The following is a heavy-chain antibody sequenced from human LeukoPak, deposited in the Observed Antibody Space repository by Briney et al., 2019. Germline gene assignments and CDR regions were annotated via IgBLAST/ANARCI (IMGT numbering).Heavy chain of an antibody. J-gene: IGHJ4*02. V-gene: IGHV4-59*01. CDR2: IYYSGST. Sequence: PSETLSLTCTVSGGSIGSYYWSWIRQPPGKGLEWIGYIYYSGSTNYNPSLKSRVTISVDTSKNQFSLKLSSVTAADTAVYYCARGRYYGSGSWGQGTLVTVSS. D-gene: IGHD3-10*01. CDR1: GGSIGSYY. CDR3: ARGRYYGSGS.